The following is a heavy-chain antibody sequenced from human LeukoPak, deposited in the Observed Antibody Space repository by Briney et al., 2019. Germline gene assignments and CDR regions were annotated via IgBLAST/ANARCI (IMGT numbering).Heavy chain of an antibody. Sequence: GGSLRLSCAASGFTFSSYSMNWVRQAPGRGLEWVSSISSSSSYIYYADSVKGRFTISRDNAKNSLYLQMNSLRAEDTAVYYCARDPGTAMENWGQGTLVTVSS. J-gene: IGHJ4*02. V-gene: IGHV3-21*01. CDR3: ARDPGTAMEN. CDR1: GFTFSSYS. CDR2: ISSSSSYI. D-gene: IGHD5-18*01.